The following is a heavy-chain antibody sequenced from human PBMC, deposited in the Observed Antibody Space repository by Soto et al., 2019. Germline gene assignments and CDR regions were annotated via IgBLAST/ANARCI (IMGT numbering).Heavy chain of an antibody. CDR3: XTHPMAPITYYYGMDV. D-gene: IGHD5-12*01. Sequence: QVQLVQSGAEVKKPGSSVKVSCKASGGTFSSYAISWVRQAPGQGLEWMGGIIPIFGTANYAQKFQGRVTXXXXXXXXXXXXXXXXXXXXXXXXXXXXTHPMAPITYYYGMDVW. CDR1: GGTFSSYA. J-gene: IGHJ6*01. V-gene: IGHV1-69*05. CDR2: IIPIFGTA.